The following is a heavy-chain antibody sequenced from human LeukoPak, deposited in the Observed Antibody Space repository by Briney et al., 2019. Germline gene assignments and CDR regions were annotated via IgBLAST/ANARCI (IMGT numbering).Heavy chain of an antibody. CDR2: IYSGGGT. J-gene: IGHJ4*02. D-gene: IGHD5-24*01. CDR1: GFTVSSNY. CDR3: ARDDRRDGHNYAFDY. V-gene: IGHV3-53*01. Sequence: GGSLRLSCVASGFTVSSNYMSWVRQAPGKGLEWVSVIYSGGGTYYADSVKGRFTISRDNSKNTLYLQMNSLSADDTAVYYCARDDRRDGHNYAFDYWGQGTLVTVSS.